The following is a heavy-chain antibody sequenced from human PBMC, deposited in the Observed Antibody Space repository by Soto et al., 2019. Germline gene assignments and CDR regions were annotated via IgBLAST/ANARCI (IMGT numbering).Heavy chain of an antibody. CDR1: GFTFSDHY. CDR2: TRNKANSYTT. J-gene: IGHJ3*02. V-gene: IGHV3-72*01. Sequence: GGSLRLSCAASGFTFSDHYMDWVRQAPGKGLEWVGRTRNKANSYTTEYAASVKGRFTISRDDSKNSLYLQMNSLKTEDTAVYYCALPTTGNAFDIWGQGTMVTVSS. CDR3: ALPTTGNAFDI. D-gene: IGHD1-1*01.